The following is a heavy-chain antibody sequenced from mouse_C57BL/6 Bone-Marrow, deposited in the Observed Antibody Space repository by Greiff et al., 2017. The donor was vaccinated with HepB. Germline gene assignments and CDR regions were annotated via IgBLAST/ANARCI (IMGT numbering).Heavy chain of an antibody. J-gene: IGHJ2*01. D-gene: IGHD2-3*01. V-gene: IGHV1-55*01. CDR1: GYTFTSYW. CDR2: IYPGSGST. CDR3: ATDDGYFLYYFDY. Sequence: QVHVKQPGAELVKPGASVKMSCKASGYTFTSYWITWVKQRPGQGLEWIGDIYPGSGSTNYNEKFKSKATLTVDTSSSTAYMQLSSLTSEDSAVYYCATDDGYFLYYFDYWGQGTTLTVSS.